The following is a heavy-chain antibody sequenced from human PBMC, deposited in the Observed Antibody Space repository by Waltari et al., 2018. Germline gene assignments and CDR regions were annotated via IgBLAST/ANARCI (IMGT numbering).Heavy chain of an antibody. V-gene: IGHV1-69*12. CDR3: AGAHYGGNSPFDY. CDR1: GCTFSSYA. J-gene: IGHJ4*02. D-gene: IGHD2-21*02. CDR2: IIPIFGTA. Sequence: QVQLVPSGAEVKKPGSSVKVSCKASGCTFSSYAISWVRQAPGQGLEWMGGIIPIFGTANYAQKFQGRVTITADEATSTAYMELSSLRSEDTAVYYCAGAHYGGNSPFDYWGQGTLVTVSS.